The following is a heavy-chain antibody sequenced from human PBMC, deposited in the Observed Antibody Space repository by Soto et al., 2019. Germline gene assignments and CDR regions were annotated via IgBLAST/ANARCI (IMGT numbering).Heavy chain of an antibody. J-gene: IGHJ6*02. CDR2: ISGSGGST. V-gene: IGHV3-23*01. Sequence: PGGSLRLSCAASGFTFSSYAMSWVRQAPGKGLEWVSAISGSGGSTYYADSVKGRFTISRDNSKNTLYLQMNSLRAEDTAVYYCAKDDWSAGFLEWSTTLLLEVGSANPNYYYYYGMDVWGQGTTVTVSS. CDR3: AKDDWSAGFLEWSTTLLLEVGSANPNYYYYYGMDV. D-gene: IGHD3-3*01. CDR1: GFTFSSYA.